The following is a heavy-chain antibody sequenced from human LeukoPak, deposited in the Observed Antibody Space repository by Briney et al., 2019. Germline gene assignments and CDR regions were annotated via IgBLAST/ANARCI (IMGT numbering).Heavy chain of an antibody. CDR2: IYYSGST. J-gene: IGHJ4*02. D-gene: IGHD2-15*01. V-gene: IGHV4-39*01. CDR3: ARPKGYCSGGSCYHSFDY. CDR1: GGSISSSSYY. Sequence: SETLSLTCTVSGGSISSSSYYWGWIRQPPGKGLEWIGSIYYSGSTYYNPSLKSRVTISVDTSKNQFSLKLSSVTAADTAVYYCARPKGYCSGGSCYHSFDYWGQGTLVTVSS.